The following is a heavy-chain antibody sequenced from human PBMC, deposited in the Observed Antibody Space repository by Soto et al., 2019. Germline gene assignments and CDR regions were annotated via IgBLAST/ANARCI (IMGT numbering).Heavy chain of an antibody. V-gene: IGHV3-48*01. CDR3: AREDILGVRSFDY. Sequence: GGSLRLSCAASGFTFSGYSVNWVRQAPGKGLEWVSYISSGSKTIYYAESVKGRFTVSRDNARNSQYLQMNSLRAEDTAVYYCAREDILGVRSFDYWGQGTLVTVSS. D-gene: IGHD3-9*01. J-gene: IGHJ4*02. CDR1: GFTFSGYS. CDR2: ISSGSKTI.